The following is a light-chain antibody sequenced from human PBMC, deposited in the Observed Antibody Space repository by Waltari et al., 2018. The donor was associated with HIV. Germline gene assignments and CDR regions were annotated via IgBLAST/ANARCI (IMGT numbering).Light chain of an antibody. J-gene: IGLJ1*01. CDR1: TSDVGGYEY. V-gene: IGLV2-14*03. Sequence: QSALTQPASVSGSPGQSITLSCTGTTSDVGGYEYVSWYQQHPGKAPKLIIYDVNSRTSGVSDRFSGSKSGNTASLTISGLQAEDEADYYCSSYTIRSTYVFGTGTKVTVL. CDR2: DVN. CDR3: SSYTIRSTYV.